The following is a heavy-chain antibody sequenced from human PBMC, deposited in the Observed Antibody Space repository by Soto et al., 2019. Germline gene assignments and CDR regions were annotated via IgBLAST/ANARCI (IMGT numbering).Heavy chain of an antibody. CDR2: ISWNSGSI. D-gene: IGHD6-6*01. CDR1: GFTFDDYA. CDR3: AKDTSARPRPPGYYGMDV. Sequence: EVQLVESGGGLVQPGRSLRLYCAASGFTFDDYAMHWVRQAPGKGLEWVSGISWNSGSIGYADSVKGRFTISRDNAKNSLYLQMNSLRAEDTALYYCAKDTSARPRPPGYYGMDVWGQGTTVTVSS. V-gene: IGHV3-9*01. J-gene: IGHJ6*02.